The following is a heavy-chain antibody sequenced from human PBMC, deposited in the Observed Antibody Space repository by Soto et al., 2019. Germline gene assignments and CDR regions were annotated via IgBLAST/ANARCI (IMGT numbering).Heavy chain of an antibody. V-gene: IGHV3-74*02. D-gene: IGHD1-26*01. CDR2: INGDGSTT. J-gene: IGHJ4*02. CDR3: VTTNWYPGIVY. Sequence: EVQLVESGGDLVQPGGSLRLSCTASGFTFSTSWMHWVRQAPGKGLVWVSHINGDGSTTNYADSVKGRFTISRDNTKYTLYLHMHSLRVDDTAVYYCVTTNWYPGIVYWGQGILVPVSS. CDR1: GFTFSTSW.